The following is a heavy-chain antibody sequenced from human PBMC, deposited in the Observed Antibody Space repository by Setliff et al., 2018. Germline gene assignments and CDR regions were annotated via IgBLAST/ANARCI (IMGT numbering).Heavy chain of an antibody. V-gene: IGHV5-51*01. D-gene: IGHD2-15*01. CDR3: ARVGTAGGYYFDF. CDR1: GYRFSSYW. J-gene: IGHJ4*02. CDR2: IFPADSDT. Sequence: GESLKISCKGSGYRFSSYWIGWVRQMPGKGLEWIGIIFPADSDTRYSPSFQGQVTISADKSISTAYVQWRSLKASDTAMYYCARVGTAGGYYFDFWGQGALVTVSA.